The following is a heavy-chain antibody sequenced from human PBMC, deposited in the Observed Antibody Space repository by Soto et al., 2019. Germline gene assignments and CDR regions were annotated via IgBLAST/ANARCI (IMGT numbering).Heavy chain of an antibody. CDR1: GFTFSDHY. V-gene: IGHV3-72*01. Sequence: EVQLVESGGGLVQPGGSLRLSCAASGFTFSDHYMDWVRQAPGKGLEWVGRSRNKANSYTTEYAASVKGRFTISRDDSKTSLYLQRNSLKTEDTAVYYCARGLQTDYWGQGTLVTVSS. CDR2: SRNKANSYTT. J-gene: IGHJ4*02. CDR3: ARGLQTDY. D-gene: IGHD4-4*01.